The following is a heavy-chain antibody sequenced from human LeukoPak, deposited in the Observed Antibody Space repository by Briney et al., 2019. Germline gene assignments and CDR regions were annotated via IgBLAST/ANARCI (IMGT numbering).Heavy chain of an antibody. Sequence: ASVKVSCKASGYTFTSYDINWVRQAPGQGLEWMGWINPNSGGTNYAQKFQGRVTMTRDTSISTAYMELSRLRSDDTAVYYCARSFGHYYDSSGFDYWGQGTLVTVSS. J-gene: IGHJ4*02. D-gene: IGHD3-22*01. CDR3: ARSFGHYYDSSGFDY. CDR2: INPNSGGT. CDR1: GYTFTSYD. V-gene: IGHV1-2*02.